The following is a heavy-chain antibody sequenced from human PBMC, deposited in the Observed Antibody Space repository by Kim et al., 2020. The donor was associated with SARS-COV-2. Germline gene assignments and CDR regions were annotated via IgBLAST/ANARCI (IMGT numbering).Heavy chain of an antibody. D-gene: IGHD6-19*01. J-gene: IGHJ4*02. CDR3: ARRQFTSGWYYFDY. Sequence: YADSGNGRFTIARDNAKNTLYLQMNILGAEDTAVYYCARRQFTSGWYYFDYWGQGTLVTVSS. V-gene: IGHV3-74*01.